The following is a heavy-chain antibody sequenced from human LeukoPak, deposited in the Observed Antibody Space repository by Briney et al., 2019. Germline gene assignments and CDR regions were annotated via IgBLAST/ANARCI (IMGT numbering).Heavy chain of an antibody. CDR2: INSDGSST. V-gene: IGHV3-74*01. CDR3: ARDYYDSSGYYWGAFDI. D-gene: IGHD3-22*01. CDR1: GFTFSSYW. J-gene: IGHJ3*02. Sequence: GGSLRLSCAASGFTFSSYWMHWVRQAPGKGLVWVSRINSDGSSTNYADSVKGRFTISRDNAKNTLYLQMNSLRAEDTAVCYCARDYYDSSGYYWGAFDIWGQGTMVTVSS.